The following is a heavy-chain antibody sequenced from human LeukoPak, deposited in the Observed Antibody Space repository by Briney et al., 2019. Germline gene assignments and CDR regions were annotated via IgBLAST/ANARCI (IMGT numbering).Heavy chain of an antibody. CDR3: ARRSYDILTGYEDGSYWYFDL. CDR2: IYYSGST. D-gene: IGHD3-9*01. V-gene: IGHV4-39*01. CDR1: GGSISSSSYY. J-gene: IGHJ2*01. Sequence: PSETLSLTCTVSGGSISSSSYYWGWIRQPPGKGLEWIGSIYYSGSTYYNPSLKSRVTISVDTSKNQFSLKLSSVTAADTAVYYCARRSYDILTGYEDGSYWYFDLWGRGTLVTVSS.